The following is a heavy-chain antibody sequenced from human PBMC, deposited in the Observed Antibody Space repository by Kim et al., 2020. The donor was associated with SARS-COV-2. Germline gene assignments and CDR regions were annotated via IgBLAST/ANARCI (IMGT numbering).Heavy chain of an antibody. V-gene: IGHV3-64D*09. Sequence: GGSLRLSCSASGFTFTNFALHWVRQAPGKGLDYVSAISRNGLIKYYADSVKGRFTISRDNAKNTLYLQMNSLRPEDTAVYYCVRNPSETLVRTVWLSHY. CDR1: GFTFTNFA. D-gene: IGHD3-10*01. J-gene: IGHJ4*01. CDR3: VRNPSETLVRTVWLSHY. CDR2: ISRNGLIK.